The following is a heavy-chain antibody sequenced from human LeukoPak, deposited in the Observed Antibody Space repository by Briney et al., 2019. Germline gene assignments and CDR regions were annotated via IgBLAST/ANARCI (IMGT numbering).Heavy chain of an antibody. V-gene: IGHV4-59*01. CDR2: IYYSGST. J-gene: IGHJ4*02. Sequence: SETLSLTCTVSGGSISSYYWSWIRQPPGKGLGWIGYIYYSGSTNYNPSLKSRVTISVDTSKNQFSLKLSSVTAADTAVYYCARVGDSYSSGWYDAPYYFDYWGQGTLVTVSS. D-gene: IGHD6-19*01. CDR1: GGSISSYY. CDR3: ARVGDSYSSGWYDAPYYFDY.